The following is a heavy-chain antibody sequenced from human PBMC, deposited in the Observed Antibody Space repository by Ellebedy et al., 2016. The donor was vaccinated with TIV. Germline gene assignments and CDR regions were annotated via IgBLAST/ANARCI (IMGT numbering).Heavy chain of an antibody. CDR2: ISSNGRFT. CDR1: GFSLNDYY. Sequence: GESLKISCAASGFSLNDYYMTWVRQAPGKGLEWISFISSNGRFTNYADSVKGRFTISKDNAKKSLFLQMNSLTVEDTAVYFCARERHYYGSGTLEYWGQGTLVTVSS. CDR3: ARERHYYGSGTLEY. V-gene: IGHV3-11*06. D-gene: IGHD3-10*01. J-gene: IGHJ4*02.